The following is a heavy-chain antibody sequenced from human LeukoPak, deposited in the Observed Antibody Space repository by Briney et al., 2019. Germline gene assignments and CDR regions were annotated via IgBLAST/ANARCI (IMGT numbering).Heavy chain of an antibody. Sequence: GGTLRLSCAASGFTVSSNYMSWVRQAPGKGLEWVSAISGSGGSTYYADSVKGRFTISRDNSKNTLYLQMNSLKTEDTAVYYCTTVEYYYDSSSFDYWGQGTLVTVSS. J-gene: IGHJ4*02. V-gene: IGHV3-23*01. CDR3: TTVEYYYDSSSFDY. D-gene: IGHD3-22*01. CDR2: ISGSGGST. CDR1: GFTVSSNY.